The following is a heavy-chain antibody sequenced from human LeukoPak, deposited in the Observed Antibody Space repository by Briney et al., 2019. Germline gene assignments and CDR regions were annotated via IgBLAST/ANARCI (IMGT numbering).Heavy chain of an antibody. CDR3: AKDFGIAVTYPAY. D-gene: IGHD6-19*01. CDR1: GFSFANSV. V-gene: IGHV3-23*01. J-gene: IGHJ4*02. CDR2: ISGSGDRT. Sequence: GGSLRLSCAASGFSFANSVISWIRQAPGKGPEWVSAISGSGDRTDYADSVRGRFTISRDNSKNTLYLQMNSLRAEDTAVYYCAKDFGIAVTYPAYWGQGTLVTVSS.